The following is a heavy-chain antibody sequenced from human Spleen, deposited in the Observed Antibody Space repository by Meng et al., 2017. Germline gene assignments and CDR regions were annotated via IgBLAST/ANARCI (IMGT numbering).Heavy chain of an antibody. V-gene: IGHV3-15*01. Sequence: GESLKFSCAASGFYFPNAYMSWARPAPGKGLEWVGRIKSNPDGGTIDYAAAVKGRFTISRDDSKNMVYLQMNSLKSEDTAVYYCFGHIDYWGQGTLVTVSS. CDR3: FGHIDY. CDR2: IKSNPDGGTI. D-gene: IGHD3-16*01. CDR1: GFYFPNAY. J-gene: IGHJ4*02.